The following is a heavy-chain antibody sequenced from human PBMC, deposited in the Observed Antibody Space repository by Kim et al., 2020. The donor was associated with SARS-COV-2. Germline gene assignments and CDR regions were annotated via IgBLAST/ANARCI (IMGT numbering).Heavy chain of an antibody. Sequence: GSLRLSCAASGFTFSSYAMSWVRQAPGKGLEWVSAISGSGGSTYYADSVKGRFTISRDNSKNTLYLQMNSLRAEDTAVYYCAKYPLAHYYDSSGYPGAPLFDYWGQGTLVTVSS. J-gene: IGHJ4*02. CDR2: ISGSGGST. D-gene: IGHD3-22*01. V-gene: IGHV3-23*01. CDR3: AKYPLAHYYDSSGYPGAPLFDY. CDR1: GFTFSSYA.